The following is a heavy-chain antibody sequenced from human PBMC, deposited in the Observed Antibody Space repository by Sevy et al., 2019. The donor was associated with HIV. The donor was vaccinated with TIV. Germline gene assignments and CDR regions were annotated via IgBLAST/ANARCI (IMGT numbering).Heavy chain of an antibody. D-gene: IGHD3-22*01. J-gene: IGHJ4*02. Sequence: ASVKVSCKASGGTFSSYAFHWVRQAPGQGLEWMGGIIAMFGTSDYAQNLQGRVTITADPSTSTVYMELSSLRSEDTAIYYCAGGITLILGGGYYFDYWGQGTLVTVSS. V-gene: IGHV1-69*13. CDR1: GGTFSSYA. CDR2: IIAMFGTS. CDR3: AGGITLILGGGYYFDY.